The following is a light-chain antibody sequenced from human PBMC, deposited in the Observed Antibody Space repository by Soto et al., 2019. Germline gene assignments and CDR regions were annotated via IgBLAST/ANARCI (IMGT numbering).Light chain of an antibody. V-gene: IGLV1-40*01. CDR1: SSDIGAGYR. CDR2: DNT. CDR3: CSYTTSSTRV. J-gene: IGLJ1*01. Sequence: QSVLTQPPSVSGAPGERVTISCTGSSSDIGAGYRVRWYQQVPGTAPKLLIYDNTNRPSGVSVRFSGSKSGTSASLAISGLQAEDEADYYCCSYTTSSTRVFGSGTKLTVL.